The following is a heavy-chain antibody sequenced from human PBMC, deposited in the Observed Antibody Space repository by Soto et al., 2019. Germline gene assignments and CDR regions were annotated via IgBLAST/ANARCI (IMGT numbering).Heavy chain of an antibody. V-gene: IGHV1-69*01. CDR1: GDTFKNCV. Sequence: QVQVVQSGVEVRRPGSSVKVSCKASGDTFKNCVISWVRQAPGQGLEWMGGIIPLFGTTDFAQRLQGRLTITTDESTTTAYMELSRLRSEDKATYYCAAELGFGKLSVVWGQGTTVIVSS. J-gene: IGHJ6*02. CDR2: IIPLFGTT. D-gene: IGHD3-10*01. CDR3: AAELGFGKLSVV.